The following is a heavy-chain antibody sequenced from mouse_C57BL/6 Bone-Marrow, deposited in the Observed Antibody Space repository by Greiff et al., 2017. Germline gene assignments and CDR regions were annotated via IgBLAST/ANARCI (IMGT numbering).Heavy chain of an antibody. CDR1: GYTFTSYG. Sequence: QVQLKQSGAELARPGASVKLSCKASGYTFTSYGISWVKQRTGQGLEWIGEIYPRSGNTYYNEKFKGKATLTADKSYSTAYMELRSLTSEDSAVYFCARYYYSPYWYFDVWGTGTTVTVSS. V-gene: IGHV1-81*01. J-gene: IGHJ1*03. CDR2: IYPRSGNT. D-gene: IGHD1-1*01. CDR3: ARYYYSPYWYFDV.